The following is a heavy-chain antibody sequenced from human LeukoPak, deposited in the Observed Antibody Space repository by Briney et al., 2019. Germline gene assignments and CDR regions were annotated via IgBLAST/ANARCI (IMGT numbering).Heavy chain of an antibody. D-gene: IGHD1-26*01. Sequence: GGSLRLSCAASGFPFCSYSMNWVRQAPGKGLELVSHIFGGGGTTTVYADSVKGRFTVSRDDAKNSLYLQMSSLRAEDTAIYYCARDATGSSDYWGQGTLVTVSS. CDR2: IFGGGGTTT. CDR3: ARDATGSSDY. V-gene: IGHV3-48*04. J-gene: IGHJ4*02. CDR1: GFPFCSYS.